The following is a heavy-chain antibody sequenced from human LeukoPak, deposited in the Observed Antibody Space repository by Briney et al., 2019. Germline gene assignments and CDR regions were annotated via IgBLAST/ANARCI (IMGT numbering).Heavy chain of an antibody. V-gene: IGHV3-74*01. CDR3: ARTGSGGDLDI. CDR2: INGDGTST. Sequence: GGSLRLSCAASGFTFSNHWLHWVRQAPGKGLVWVSRINGDGTSTIYADSVKGRFTISRGNAKSTVYLQMSSLRAEDTAVYYCARTGSGGDLDIWGQGTMVTVSS. CDR1: GFTFSNHW. D-gene: IGHD2-15*01. J-gene: IGHJ3*02.